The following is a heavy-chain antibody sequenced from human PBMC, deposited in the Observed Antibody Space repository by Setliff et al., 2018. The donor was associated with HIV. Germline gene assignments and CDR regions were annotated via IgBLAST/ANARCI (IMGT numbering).Heavy chain of an antibody. D-gene: IGHD2-2*01. CDR1: GDTFSSYA. V-gene: IGHV1-69*06. CDR3: AGSSANTRHDSFDI. J-gene: IGHJ3*02. Sequence: ASVKVSCKASGDTFSSYAISWVRQAPGQALEWMGRIIPIFGTANYAQKFQGRVTITADKSTSTAYMEVNSLRSEDTAVYYCAGSSANTRHDSFDIWGQGTRVT. CDR2: IIPIFGTA.